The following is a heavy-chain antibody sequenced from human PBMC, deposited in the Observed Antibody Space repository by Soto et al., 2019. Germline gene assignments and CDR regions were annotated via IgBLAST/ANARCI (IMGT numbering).Heavy chain of an antibody. V-gene: IGHV3-9*01. D-gene: IGHD3-3*01. J-gene: IGHJ5*02. CDR2: ISWNSGSI. Sequence: EVQLVESGGGLVQPGRSLRLSCAASGFTFDDYAMHWVRQAPGKGLEWVSGISWNSGSIGYADSVKGRFTISRDNAKNSLYLQMNSLRAEDTALYYCAKDPYYDLGNWFDRWGQGTLVTVSS. CDR3: AKDPYYDLGNWFDR. CDR1: GFTFDDYA.